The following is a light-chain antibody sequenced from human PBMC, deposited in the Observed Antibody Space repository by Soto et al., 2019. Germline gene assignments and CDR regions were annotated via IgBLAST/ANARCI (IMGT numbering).Light chain of an antibody. CDR2: DAS. J-gene: IGKJ1*01. CDR3: QQRSNWPIT. CDR1: QSVSSN. V-gene: IGKV3-15*01. Sequence: EIVMTQSPATLSVSPGERATLSCRASQSVSSNLAWYRQKPGQAPRLLIYDASTRATDIPTRFSGSGSGTEFTLTISSLQSEDFAVYYCQQRSNWPITFGQGTKVE.